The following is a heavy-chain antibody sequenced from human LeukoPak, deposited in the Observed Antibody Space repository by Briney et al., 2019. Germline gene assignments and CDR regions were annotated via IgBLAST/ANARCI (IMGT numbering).Heavy chain of an antibody. V-gene: IGHV4-34*01. CDR2: INHSGSS. Sequence: SETLSLTCAVYGGSFSGYYWSWIRQPQGKGLEWIGEINHSGSSNYNPSLKSRVTISVDTSKNQSSLKLSSVTAADTAVYYCARGTMTTVTYYFDYWGQGTLVTVSS. J-gene: IGHJ4*02. CDR3: ARGTMTTVTYYFDY. CDR1: GGSFSGYY. D-gene: IGHD4-17*01.